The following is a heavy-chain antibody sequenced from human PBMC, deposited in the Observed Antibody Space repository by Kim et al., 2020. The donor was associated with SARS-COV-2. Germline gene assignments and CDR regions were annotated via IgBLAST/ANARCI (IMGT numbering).Heavy chain of an antibody. D-gene: IGHD5-12*01. V-gene: IGHV4-59*01. CDR2: IYYSVST. CDR3: ARDPRGWLQPTANWYFDP. J-gene: IGHJ2*01. Sequence: SETLYLTCTVSGGSISSYYWSWIRQPPGKGLEWIGYIYYSVSTNYNPSLKSRVTISVDTSKNQFSLKLSSLTAADTAVYYCARDPRGWLQPTANWYFDP. CDR1: GGSISSYY.